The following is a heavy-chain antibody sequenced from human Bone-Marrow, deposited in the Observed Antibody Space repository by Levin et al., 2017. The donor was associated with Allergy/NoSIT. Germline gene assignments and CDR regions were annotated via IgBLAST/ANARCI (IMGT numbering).Heavy chain of an antibody. V-gene: IGHV3-9*01. CDR2: VSWNSAGI. J-gene: IGHJ3*02. Sequence: PGGSLRLSCAASGFTFDDYAMHWVRQAPGKGLEWVSGVSWNSAGIGYVGSVKGRFIVSRDNAQKILYLQMNSLRAEDTALYYCAKDKGSSGANGFDIWGRGTMVIVSS. CDR3: AKDKGSSGANGFDI. CDR1: GFTFDDYA.